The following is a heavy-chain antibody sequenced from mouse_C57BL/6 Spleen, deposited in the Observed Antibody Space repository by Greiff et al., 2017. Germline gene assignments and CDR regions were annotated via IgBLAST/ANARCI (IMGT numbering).Heavy chain of an antibody. V-gene: IGHV5-9-1*02. CDR1: GFTFSSYA. Sequence: DVKLVESGAGLVKPGGSLKLSCAASGFTFSSYAMSWVRQTPEKRLEWVAYISSGGDYIYYADTVKGRFTISRDNARNTLYLQMSSLKSEDTAMYYCTRGYYGSSPYYAMDYWGQGTSVTVSS. J-gene: IGHJ4*01. D-gene: IGHD1-1*01. CDR2: ISSGGDYI. CDR3: TRGYYGSSPYYAMDY.